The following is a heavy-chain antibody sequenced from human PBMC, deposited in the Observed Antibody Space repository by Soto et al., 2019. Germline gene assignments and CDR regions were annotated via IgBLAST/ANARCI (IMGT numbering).Heavy chain of an antibody. V-gene: IGHV3-23*01. CDR3: ANSIVGAKCGVACSGMDV. CDR2: ISGSGGST. D-gene: IGHD1-26*01. Sequence: GGSLRLSCSASGFTFSSYAMSWVRQAPGKGLEWVSAISGSGGSTYYADSVKGRFTISRDNSKNTLYLQMNSLRAEDTAVYYCANSIVGAKCGVACSGMDVWGQGTTVTVSS. J-gene: IGHJ6*02. CDR1: GFTFSSYA.